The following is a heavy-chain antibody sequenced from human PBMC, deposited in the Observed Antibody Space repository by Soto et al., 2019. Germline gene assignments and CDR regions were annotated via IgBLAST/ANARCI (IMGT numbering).Heavy chain of an antibody. CDR2: MSPNSGNT. D-gene: IGHD6-19*01. V-gene: IGHV1-8*01. CDR3: VTGARSGLYTGFY. J-gene: IGHJ4*02. CDR1: GYTFTNYD. Sequence: QVQLVQSGAEVKKPGASVRVSCQTSGYTFTNYDINWVRQAAGLGLEWMGWMSPNSGNTGYAQIFQGRVSMTRDTTISTAYMELSSLRSEDTAVYYCVTGARSGLYTGFYWGQETLVTCSS.